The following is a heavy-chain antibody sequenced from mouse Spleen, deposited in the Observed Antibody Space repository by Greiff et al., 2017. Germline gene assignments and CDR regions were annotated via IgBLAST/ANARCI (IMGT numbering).Heavy chain of an antibody. V-gene: IGHV14-3*02. CDR3: APTYYGNYWYFDV. CDR2: IDPANGNT. CDR1: GFNIKDTY. J-gene: IGHJ1*01. D-gene: IGHD2-10*01. Sequence: DVKLQESGAELVKPGASVKLSCTASGFNIKDTYMHWVKQRPEQGLEWIGRIDPANGNTKYDPKFQGKATITADTSSNTAYLQLSSLTSEDTAVYYCAPTYYGNYWYFDVWGAGTTVTVSS.